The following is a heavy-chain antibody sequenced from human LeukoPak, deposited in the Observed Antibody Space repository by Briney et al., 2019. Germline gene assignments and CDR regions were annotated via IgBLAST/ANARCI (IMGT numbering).Heavy chain of an antibody. D-gene: IGHD3-3*01. J-gene: IGHJ5*02. CDR2: INPNSGGT. Sequence: GASVKVSCKASGYTFTGYYMHWVRQAPGQGLEWMGWINPNSGGTNYAQKFQGRVTMTRDTSISTAYMELSRLRSDDTAVYYCARGSGSRITIFGVKTSYNWFDPWGQGTLVTVSS. V-gene: IGHV1-2*02. CDR3: ARGSGSRITIFGVKTSYNWFDP. CDR1: GYTFTGYY.